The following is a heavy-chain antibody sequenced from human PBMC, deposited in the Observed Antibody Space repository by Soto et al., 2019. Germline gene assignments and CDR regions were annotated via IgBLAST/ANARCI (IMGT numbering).Heavy chain of an antibody. CDR3: ASDYGSNWRL. Sequence: QAHLVQSGAEVKMLGDSVQVSCKASGFVSTNHNFHWVRQAPGQSLEWMGRINAGNGNTQYSQNFQGRITFTTDPSASTAFIELTNLRFEDRAIYFCASDYGSNWRLWGQGTLVSVSS. D-gene: IGHD6-19*01. CDR1: GFVSTNHN. J-gene: IGHJ4*02. V-gene: IGHV1-3*01. CDR2: INAGNGNT.